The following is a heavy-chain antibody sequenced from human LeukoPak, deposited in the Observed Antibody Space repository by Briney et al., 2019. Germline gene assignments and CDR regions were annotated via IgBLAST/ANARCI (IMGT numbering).Heavy chain of an antibody. D-gene: IGHD6-19*01. Sequence: GGSLRLSCAASGFTFSNHVMHWVRQAPGKGLEWVAVISSDGNNDYYADSVQGRFTIARDNSKNTLYLQMNSLRAKDTAVYYCARDRPGITVAGALDYWGQGTLVTVSS. V-gene: IGHV3-30*04. CDR3: ARDRPGITVAGALDY. CDR2: ISSDGNND. CDR1: GFTFSNHV. J-gene: IGHJ4*02.